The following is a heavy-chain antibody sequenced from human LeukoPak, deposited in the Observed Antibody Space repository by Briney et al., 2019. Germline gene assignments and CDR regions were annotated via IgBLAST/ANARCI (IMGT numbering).Heavy chain of an antibody. CDR3: AREMSSGYVFDY. J-gene: IGHJ4*02. D-gene: IGHD5-12*01. Sequence: PGGSLRLSCAASGFTFSSYGMHWVRQAPGKGLEWVSFIRYDGSDKYYADSVRGRFTISRDNSKNTLYLQMNSLRAEDTAVYYCAREMSSGYVFDYWGQGTLVTVSS. CDR2: IRYDGSDK. CDR1: GFTFSSYG. V-gene: IGHV3-30*02.